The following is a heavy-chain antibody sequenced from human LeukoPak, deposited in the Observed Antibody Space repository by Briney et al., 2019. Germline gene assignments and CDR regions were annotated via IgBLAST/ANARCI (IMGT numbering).Heavy chain of an antibody. CDR3: ARVYYDSSGYYSGGVDY. J-gene: IGHJ4*02. D-gene: IGHD3-22*01. CDR2: IIPIFGTA. V-gene: IGHV1-69*05. CDR1: GGTFSSYA. Sequence: SSVKVSCKASGGTFSSYAISWVRQAPGQGLEWMGGIIPIFGTANYAQKFQGRVTITTDESTSTAYMELSSLRSEDTAVYYCARVYYDSSGYYSGGVDYWGQGTLVTVSS.